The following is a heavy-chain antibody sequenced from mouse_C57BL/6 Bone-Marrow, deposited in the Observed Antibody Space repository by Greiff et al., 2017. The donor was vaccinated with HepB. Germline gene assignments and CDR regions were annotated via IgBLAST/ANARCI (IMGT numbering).Heavy chain of an antibody. V-gene: IGHV5-12*01. D-gene: IGHD2-3*01. CDR2: ISNGGGST. CDR3: ARHEGWLLRGGAMDY. Sequence: DVMLVESGGGLVQPGGSLKLSCAASGFTFSDYYMYWVRQTPEKRLEWVAYISNGGGSTYYPDTVKGRFTISRDNAKNTLYLQMSRLKSEDTAMYYCARHEGWLLRGGAMDYWGQGTSVTVSS. CDR1: GFTFSDYY. J-gene: IGHJ4*01.